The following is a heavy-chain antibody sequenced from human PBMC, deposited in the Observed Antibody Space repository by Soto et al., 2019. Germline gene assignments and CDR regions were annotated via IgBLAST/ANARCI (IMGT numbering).Heavy chain of an antibody. CDR1: GVGLSTYA. V-gene: IGHV3-23*01. D-gene: IGHD2-21*02. Sequence: EVQLLESGGGFVQPGGSLRLSCTASGVGLSTYAISWVRQAPGKGLEWVSVISGNSGKTDYADYVKGRFSISRDKYENTVYLQMNRMRAEDTAVYYCALPSCGGDCYSPFDYWGQGTLVTVSS. CDR2: ISGNSGKT. CDR3: ALPSCGGDCYSPFDY. J-gene: IGHJ4*02.